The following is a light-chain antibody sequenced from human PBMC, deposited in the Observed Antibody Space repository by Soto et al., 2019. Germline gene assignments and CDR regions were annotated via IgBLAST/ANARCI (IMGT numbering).Light chain of an antibody. CDR3: QTWDTGIAVV. J-gene: IGLJ2*01. Sequence: QAVVTQSPSASASLGASVKLTCTLSSGHSNYAIAWHQQQPEKGPRYLMKLNNDGSHSKGDGIPDRFSGSSSGAERYLTISSLQSEDESDYYSQTWDTGIAVVFGGGTQLTVL. V-gene: IGLV4-69*01. CDR2: LNNDGSH. CDR1: SGHSNYA.